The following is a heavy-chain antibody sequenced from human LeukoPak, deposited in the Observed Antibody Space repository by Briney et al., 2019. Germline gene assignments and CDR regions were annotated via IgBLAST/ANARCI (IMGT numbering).Heavy chain of an antibody. D-gene: IGHD1-1*01. J-gene: IGHJ3*02. CDR2: ISYDGSNK. CDR3: ARDPGTTLDI. V-gene: IGHV3-30*04. Sequence: GGSLRLSCAASGFTFSSYAIHWVRQAPGKGLEWVAVISYDGSNKYYADSVKGRFTISRDNSKNTLYLQMNSLRAEDTAVYYCARDPGTTLDIWGQGTMVTVSS. CDR1: GFTFSSYA.